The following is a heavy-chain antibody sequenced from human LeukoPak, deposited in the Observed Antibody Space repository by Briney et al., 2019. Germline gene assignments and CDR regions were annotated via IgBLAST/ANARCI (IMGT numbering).Heavy chain of an antibody. CDR2: IYHSGST. Sequence: PSQTLSLTCTVSGGSISSGSYYWSWIRQPPGKGLEWIGYIYHSGSTYYNPSLKSRVTISVDRSKNQFSLKLSSVTAADTAVYYCATADYDSSGVFDIWGQGTMVTVSS. D-gene: IGHD3-22*01. V-gene: IGHV4-30-2*01. CDR3: ATADYDSSGVFDI. CDR1: GGSISSGSYY. J-gene: IGHJ3*02.